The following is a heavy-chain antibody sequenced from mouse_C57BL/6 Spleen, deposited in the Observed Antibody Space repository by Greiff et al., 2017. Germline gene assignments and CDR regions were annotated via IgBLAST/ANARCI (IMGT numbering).Heavy chain of an antibody. D-gene: IGHD1-1*01. J-gene: IGHJ2*01. CDR3: ARGGYYGSLDY. Sequence: QVQLQQPGAELVKPGASVKMSCKASGFTFTSYWITWVKQRPGQGLEWIGDIYPGSGSTNYNEKFKSQATLTVDTSSSTAYMQLSSLTSENSAVXYVARGGYYGSLDYWGQGTTLTVSS. CDR2: IYPGSGST. V-gene: IGHV1-55*01. CDR1: GFTFTSYW.